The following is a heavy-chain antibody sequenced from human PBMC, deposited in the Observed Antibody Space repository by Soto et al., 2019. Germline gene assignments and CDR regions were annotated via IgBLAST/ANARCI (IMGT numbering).Heavy chain of an antibody. J-gene: IGHJ3*02. CDR1: GDLLSGYS. D-gene: IGHD1-1*01. V-gene: IGHV4-59*01. CDR3: TRDRFYNTVLGAFDI. CDR2: INYSGST. Sequence: PEETVSLTCTVPGDLLSGYSRNCVREPSGKGLEWIGYINYSGSTKYNPSLKSRVTISVDTSKNQFSLKLNSVTAADTAVYYCTRDRFYNTVLGAFDIWGQGTMVTVSS.